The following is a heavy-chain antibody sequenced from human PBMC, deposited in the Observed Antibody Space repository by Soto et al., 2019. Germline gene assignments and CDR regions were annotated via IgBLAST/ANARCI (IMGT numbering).Heavy chain of an antibody. CDR3: ARHHYDYIWGSYRYPGAFDY. D-gene: IGHD3-16*02. Sequence: EVQLVQSGAEVKKPGESLKISCKGSGYSFTSYWIGWVRQMPGKGLEWMGIIYPGDSDTRYSPSFQGQVTISADKSISTAYLQWSSLKASDTAMYYCARHHYDYIWGSYRYPGAFDYWGQGTLVTVSS. CDR2: IYPGDSDT. V-gene: IGHV5-51*01. CDR1: GYSFTSYW. J-gene: IGHJ4*02.